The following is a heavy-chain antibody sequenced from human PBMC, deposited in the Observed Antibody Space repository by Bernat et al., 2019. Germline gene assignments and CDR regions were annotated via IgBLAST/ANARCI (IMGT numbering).Heavy chain of an antibody. J-gene: IGHJ4*02. CDR2: ITGSSNTI. Sequence: EVQLVESGGNLLQPGGSLRLSCAASGFNFNIYSMNWVRQAPGKSLEWLAYITGSSNTIHYADSVKDRFTISRDNAKNSLYLQMNSLRVEDTAVYYCTTSNGHLDHWGQGILVTVSS. D-gene: IGHD2-8*01. CDR1: GFNFNIYS. V-gene: IGHV3-48*01. CDR3: TTSNGHLDH.